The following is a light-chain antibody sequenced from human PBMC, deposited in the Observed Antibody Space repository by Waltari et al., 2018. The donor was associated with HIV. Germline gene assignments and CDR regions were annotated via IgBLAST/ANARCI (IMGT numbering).Light chain of an antibody. J-gene: IGLJ3*02. CDR2: EVT. Sequence: QSALTQPPSASGSLGQSVTISCTGSSSDIGAYDFVSWFQQHPHSAPKLLLYEVTMRPSTVSARFSCSRSGNTAFLTVAGLQPDDEATYFCSSYGDSLRVLFGGGTNVTVL. V-gene: IGLV2-8*01. CDR3: SSYGDSLRVL. CDR1: SSDIGAYDF.